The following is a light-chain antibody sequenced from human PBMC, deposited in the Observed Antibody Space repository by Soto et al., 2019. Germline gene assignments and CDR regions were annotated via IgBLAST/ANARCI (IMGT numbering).Light chain of an antibody. V-gene: IGKV1D-16*01. CDR1: QGIDRW. Sequence: DIQMTQSPSSLSASVGDRVTITCRASQGIDRWLAWYQQKPGKAPKVLIYAASSLRSGVPSRFSGSGSGTDFSLTIRRLEPEDFAVYYCQQYGSSYPWTFGQGTKVDIK. CDR3: QQYGSSYPWT. J-gene: IGKJ1*01. CDR2: AAS.